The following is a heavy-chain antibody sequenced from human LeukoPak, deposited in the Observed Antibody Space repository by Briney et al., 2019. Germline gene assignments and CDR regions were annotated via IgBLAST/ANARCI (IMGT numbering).Heavy chain of an antibody. J-gene: IGHJ3*01. CDR2: IKPDGSEK. CDR1: GFTFNSYW. V-gene: IGHV3-7*04. Sequence: GESLKISCAVSGFTFNSYWMSWVRQAPGKGLEWVANIKPDGSEKYYIDSVKGRCTISRDNAKNSLYLQMNSLRAGDTAVYYCARGDFWSGDYTDAFDVWGQGTMVTVSS. D-gene: IGHD3-3*01. CDR3: ARGDFWSGDYTDAFDV.